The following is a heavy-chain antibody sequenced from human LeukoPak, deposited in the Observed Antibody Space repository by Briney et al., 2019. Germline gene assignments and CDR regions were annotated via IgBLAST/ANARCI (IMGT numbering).Heavy chain of an antibody. J-gene: IGHJ4*02. V-gene: IGHV4-34*01. CDR2: INHSGST. Sequence: PSETLSLTCAVYGGSFSGYYWSWIRQPPGKGLEWIGEINHSGSTNYNPSLKSQVTISVDTSKNQFSLKLSSVTAADTAVYYCARGSPTRYYYGSGSYPPFDYWGQGTLVTVSS. D-gene: IGHD3-10*01. CDR3: ARGSPTRYYYGSGSYPPFDY. CDR1: GGSFSGYY.